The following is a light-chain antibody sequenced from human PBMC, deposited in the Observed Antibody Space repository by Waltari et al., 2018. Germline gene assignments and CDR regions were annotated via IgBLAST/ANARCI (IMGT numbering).Light chain of an antibody. V-gene: IGKV1-NL1*01. Sequence: DIQITQSPSSLSASVGDTVTITCQASQGIGNNLNWYQQKPGKAPKVLIYRASSLESGIPSRFSGSGSGTDFTLIISSLQPEDFATYYCQQGYSYPLTFGGGTKVEIK. CDR1: QGIGNN. CDR3: QQGYSYPLT. J-gene: IGKJ4*01. CDR2: RAS.